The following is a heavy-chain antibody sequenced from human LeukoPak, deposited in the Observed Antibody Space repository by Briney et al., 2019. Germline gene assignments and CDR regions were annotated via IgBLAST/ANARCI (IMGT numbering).Heavy chain of an antibody. Sequence: GGSLRLSCAASGFTFSSYSMNWVRQAPGKGLDWVSSISSSSSYIYYADSVKGRFTISRDNAKNSLYLQMNSLRAEDTAVYYCARDRFFYGDPVQNWGQGTLVTVSS. CDR3: ARDRFFYGDPVQN. D-gene: IGHD4-17*01. V-gene: IGHV3-21*01. CDR2: ISSSSSYI. CDR1: GFTFSSYS. J-gene: IGHJ4*02.